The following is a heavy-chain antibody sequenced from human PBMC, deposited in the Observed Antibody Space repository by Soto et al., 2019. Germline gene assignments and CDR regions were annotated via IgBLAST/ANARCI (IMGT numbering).Heavy chain of an antibody. CDR3: ERGIIVVPAAQHHYYYYYMGV. D-gene: IGHD2-2*01. V-gene: IGHV1-69*02. J-gene: IGHJ6*03. Sequence: QVQLVQSGAEVKKPGSSVKVSCKASVGTFSSYTISWVRQAPGQGLEWMGRIITILGIANYAQKFQGRVTITSDKTTRTAYRELSNLRAEDTAVYYCERGIIVVPAAQHHYYYYYMGVWGKGTTVTVYS. CDR2: IITILGIA. CDR1: VGTFSSYT.